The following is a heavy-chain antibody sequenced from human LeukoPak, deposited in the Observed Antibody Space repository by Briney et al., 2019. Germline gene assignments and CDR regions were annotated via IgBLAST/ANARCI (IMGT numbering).Heavy chain of an antibody. CDR2: IFYSGST. Sequence: SETLSLTCTGSGGSISSYYWSWIRQPAGKGLEWIGNIFYSGSTYYSPSLRSRVTISLDTSRNQFSLKLNSVTAADTAVYYCAKSNGYGLVDIWGQGTMVTVSS. CDR1: GGSISSYY. J-gene: IGHJ3*02. D-gene: IGHD3-10*01. V-gene: IGHV4-59*12. CDR3: AKSNGYGLVDI.